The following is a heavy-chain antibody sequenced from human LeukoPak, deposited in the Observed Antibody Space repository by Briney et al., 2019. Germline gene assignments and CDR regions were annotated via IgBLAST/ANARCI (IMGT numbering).Heavy chain of an antibody. J-gene: IGHJ3*02. V-gene: IGHV1-2*02. Sequence: ASVKVSCKASGYTFTGYYMHWVRQAPGQGLEWMGWINPNSGGTNYAQKFQGRVTMTRDTSISTAYMELSRLRSDDTAVYYCARGRTGYSYGHDAFDIWGQGTMVTVSS. CDR2: INPNSGGT. CDR3: ARGRTGYSYGHDAFDI. CDR1: GYTFTGYY. D-gene: IGHD5-18*01.